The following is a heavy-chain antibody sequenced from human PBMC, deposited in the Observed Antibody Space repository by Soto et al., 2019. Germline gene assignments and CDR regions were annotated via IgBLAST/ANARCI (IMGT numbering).Heavy chain of an antibody. CDR1: GFIFTTSD. CDR2: ITITGDTT. V-gene: IGHV3-23*04. Sequence: EVQLVESEGGLVQPGGSLRLSCEASGFIFTTSDMSWVRQAPGKGLEWISSITITGDTTHYADSVKGRFTISRDNSRNTVYLQMKSLRGHDTAVYYCAKGGGGDHGYWGQGTLVAVSS. J-gene: IGHJ4*02. CDR3: AKGGGGDHGY. D-gene: IGHD2-21*02.